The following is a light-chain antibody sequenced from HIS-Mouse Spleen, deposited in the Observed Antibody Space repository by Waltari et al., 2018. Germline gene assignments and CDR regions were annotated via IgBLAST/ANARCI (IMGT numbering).Light chain of an antibody. Sequence: QSALTQPASVSGSPGQSITIACTGTSRDCGSYNLVSWYQQHPGNAPKLMIYEGSKRPSGVSNRFSGSKSGNTASLTISGLQAEDEADYYCCSYAGSSTFWVFGGGTKLTVL. CDR1: SRDCGSYNL. CDR2: EGS. J-gene: IGLJ3*02. V-gene: IGLV2-23*03. CDR3: CSYAGSSTFWV.